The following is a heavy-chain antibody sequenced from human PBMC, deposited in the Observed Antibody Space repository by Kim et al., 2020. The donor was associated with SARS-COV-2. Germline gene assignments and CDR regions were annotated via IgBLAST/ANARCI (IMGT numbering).Heavy chain of an antibody. D-gene: IGHD3-22*01. CDR3: VKDKEGGYSVGV. Sequence: DYADSVKGRLPISRDNAKNSLYLQMNILRPEDTALYYCVKDKEGGYSVGVWGQGTTVTVAS. V-gene: IGHV3-9*01. J-gene: IGHJ6*02.